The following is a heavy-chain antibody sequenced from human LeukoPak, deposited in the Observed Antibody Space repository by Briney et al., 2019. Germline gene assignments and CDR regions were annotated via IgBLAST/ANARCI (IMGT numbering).Heavy chain of an antibody. CDR1: GFTFSSYA. CDR3: ARDGCRYYYGSGRQDYYYYMDV. D-gene: IGHD3-10*01. CDR2: ISYDGSNK. Sequence: GRSLRLSCAASGFTFSSYAMHGVRQAPGKGLEWVAVISYDGSNKYYADSVKGRFTISRDNSKNTLYLQINSLRAEDTAVYYCARDGCRYYYGSGRQDYYYYMDVWGKGTTVTVSS. J-gene: IGHJ6*03. V-gene: IGHV3-30*01.